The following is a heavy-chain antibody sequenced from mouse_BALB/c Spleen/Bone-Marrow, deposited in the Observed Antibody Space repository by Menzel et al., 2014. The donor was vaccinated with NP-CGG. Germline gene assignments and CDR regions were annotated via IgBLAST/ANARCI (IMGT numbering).Heavy chain of an antibody. CDR1: GYTFTIYW. CDR2: INPSTGYT. CDR3: ARSRTGTYFDY. V-gene: IGHV1-7*01. J-gene: IGHJ2*01. D-gene: IGHD4-1*01. Sequence: SGAELAKPGASVKMSCKASGYTFTIYWMHWVKQRPGQGLEWIGYINPSTGYTEYNQKFKDKATLTADKSSSTAYMQLSSLTSEDSAVYYCARSRTGTYFDYWGQGTTLTVSS.